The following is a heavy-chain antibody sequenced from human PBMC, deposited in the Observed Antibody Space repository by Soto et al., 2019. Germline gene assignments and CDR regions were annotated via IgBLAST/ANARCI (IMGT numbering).Heavy chain of an antibody. Sequence: PGGSLRLSCAASGFTFNNYGMHWVRQAPGKGLEWVALIWHDGSIKGYADSVKGRFTISRDNSKNTLNLQMNSLRVEDTAVYYCARDDEGGSYCDLGYWGQGTLVTVSS. CDR2: IWHDGSIK. CDR1: GFTFNNYG. V-gene: IGHV3-33*08. CDR3: ARDDEGGSYCDLGY. D-gene: IGHD3-10*01. J-gene: IGHJ4*02.